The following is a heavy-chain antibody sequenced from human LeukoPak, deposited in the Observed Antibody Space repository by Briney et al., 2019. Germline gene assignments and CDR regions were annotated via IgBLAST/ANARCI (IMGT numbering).Heavy chain of an antibody. CDR3: WHSGYESGFDY. D-gene: IGHD5-12*01. Sequence: SETLSLTCAVYGGSFSGYYWSWIRQPPGKGLEWIGEINHSGSTNYNPSLKSRVIILVDTSKNQFSLKVRSVTAADTAVYYCWHSGYESGFDYWGQGTLVTVSS. CDR1: GGSFSGYY. CDR2: INHSGST. V-gene: IGHV4-34*03. J-gene: IGHJ4*02.